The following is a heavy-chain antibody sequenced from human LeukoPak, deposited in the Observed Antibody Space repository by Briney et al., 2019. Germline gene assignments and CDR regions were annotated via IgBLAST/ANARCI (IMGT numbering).Heavy chain of an antibody. V-gene: IGHV4-61*02. D-gene: IGHD3-9*01. J-gene: IGHJ4*02. Sequence: SQILSLTCTVSGGSISSGSYYWSWIRQPAGKGLEWIGRIYTSGSTNYNPSLKSRVTISVDTSKNQFSLKLSSVTAADTAVYYCAREDRYYDILTGYLEGYYFDYWGQGTLVTVSS. CDR1: GGSISSGSYY. CDR2: IYTSGST. CDR3: AREDRYYDILTGYLEGYYFDY.